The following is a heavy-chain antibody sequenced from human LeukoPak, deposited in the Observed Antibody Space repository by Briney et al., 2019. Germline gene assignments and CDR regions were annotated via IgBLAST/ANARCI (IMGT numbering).Heavy chain of an antibody. CDR3: ARARYVNSFYAFDI. CDR1: GGSISSYY. J-gene: IGHJ3*02. Sequence: SETLTLTCTVSGGSISSYYWSWIRLPPGKGLEWIVYLSKSGNTNYSPSLKSRVTIFGDTSKNQFFLKLSSVTAADTAMYYCARARYVNSFYAFDIWGQGTLVTVSS. D-gene: IGHD3-9*01. V-gene: IGHV4-59*01. CDR2: LSKSGNT.